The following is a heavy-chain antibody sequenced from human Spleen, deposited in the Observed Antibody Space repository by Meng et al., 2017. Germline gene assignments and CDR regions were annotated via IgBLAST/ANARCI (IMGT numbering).Heavy chain of an antibody. CDR3: ARVGQFDNTAFYDVDYFYYGMDV. CDR2: ISPTNGNT. J-gene: IGHJ6*02. Sequence: ASVKVSCKASGYTFTRFGTSWVRQAPGQGLEWIGWISPTNGNTKFAQKVQGRVTMTTETSTSTASMELGSLRSDDTAVYYCARVGQFDNTAFYDVDYFYYGMDVWGQGTTVTVSS. D-gene: IGHD3-3*01. V-gene: IGHV1-18*01. CDR1: GYTFTRFG.